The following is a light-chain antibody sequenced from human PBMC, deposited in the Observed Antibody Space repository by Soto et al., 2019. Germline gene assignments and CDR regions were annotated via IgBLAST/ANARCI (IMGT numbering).Light chain of an antibody. V-gene: IGKV3-20*01. CDR2: GAS. CDR1: QSVSSSY. J-gene: IGKJ3*01. Sequence: EIVLTQSPGTLSLSPGERRTLSCRASQSVSSSYLAWYQQKPGQAHRXXIYGASSRATGIPDRFSGSGSGTDLTINISRLEPEDCEVYDGQQYGSSPRTFGPGTKVDIK. CDR3: QQYGSSPRT.